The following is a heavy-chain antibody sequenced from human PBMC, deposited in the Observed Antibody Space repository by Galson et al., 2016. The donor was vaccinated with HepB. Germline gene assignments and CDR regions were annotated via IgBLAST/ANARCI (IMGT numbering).Heavy chain of an antibody. V-gene: IGHV3-23*01. CDR3: TIGGTLAVAGNRRFDY. J-gene: IGHJ4*02. Sequence: SLRLSCAASGFIFTNFAMTWVRQAPGKGLDWVSGISSNGFSTYYANSVKGRFTVSRDNSKNTLFLQLNSLRAEDTAVCYCTIGGTLAVAGNRRFDYWGQGAVVTGSS. CDR1: GFIFTNFA. CDR2: ISSNGFST. D-gene: IGHD6-19*01.